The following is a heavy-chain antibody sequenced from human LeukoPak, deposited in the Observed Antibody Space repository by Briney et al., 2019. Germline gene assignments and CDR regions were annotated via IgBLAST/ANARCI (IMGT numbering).Heavy chain of an antibody. CDR3: EEALYMFSVTTNQPFDY. J-gene: IGHJ4*02. V-gene: IGHV3-23*01. D-gene: IGHD4-17*01. CDR2: ISGSGGST. CDR1: GFTFSSYA. Sequence: QPGGSLRLSCAASGFTFSSYAMSWVRQAPGKGLEWVSAISGSGGSTYYADSAKGRFTISRDNSKNTMYLQTNSLRAKDMGLYSCEEALYMFSVTTNQPFDYWGPGTLVTVSS.